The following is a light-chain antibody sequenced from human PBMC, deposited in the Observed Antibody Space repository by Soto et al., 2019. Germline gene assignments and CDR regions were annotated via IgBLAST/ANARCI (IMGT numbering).Light chain of an antibody. CDR3: QHYNTYSGT. V-gene: IGKV1-5*01. Sequence: IQMTQSPSALSASIGDRVTITCRASQSISTWLAWYQQKPGKAPKLLIYAASSLESGVPSRFSGSGSATEFSLTISSLQPDDFATYYCQHYNTYSGTFGQGTKVDIK. CDR1: QSISTW. CDR2: AAS. J-gene: IGKJ1*01.